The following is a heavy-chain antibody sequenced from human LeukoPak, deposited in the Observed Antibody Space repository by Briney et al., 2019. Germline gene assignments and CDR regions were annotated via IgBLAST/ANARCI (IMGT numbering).Heavy chain of an antibody. Sequence: SETLSLTCTVSGGSICSYYWSWIRQPPGKGLEWIGYIYYSGSTNYNPSLKGRVTISVDTSKNQFSLKLSSVTAADTAVYYCARVVDTAMAFDYWGQGTLVTVSS. CDR3: ARVVDTAMAFDY. CDR1: GGSICSYY. CDR2: IYYSGST. D-gene: IGHD5-18*01. J-gene: IGHJ4*02. V-gene: IGHV4-59*01.